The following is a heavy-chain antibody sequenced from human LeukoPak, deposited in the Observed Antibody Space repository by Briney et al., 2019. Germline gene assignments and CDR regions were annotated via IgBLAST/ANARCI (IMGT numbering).Heavy chain of an antibody. CDR1: GYTFTSYD. J-gene: IGHJ4*02. V-gene: IGHV1-8*01. CDR2: MNPNSGNT. CDR3: AREAPDIVVVPAAIKGFDY. D-gene: IGHD2-2*02. Sequence: ASVKVSCKASGYTFTSYDINWVRQATGQGLEWMGWMNPNSGNTGYAQKFQGRVTMTRDTSISTAYMELSRLRSDDTAVYYCAREAPDIVVVPAAIKGFDYWGQGTLVTVPS.